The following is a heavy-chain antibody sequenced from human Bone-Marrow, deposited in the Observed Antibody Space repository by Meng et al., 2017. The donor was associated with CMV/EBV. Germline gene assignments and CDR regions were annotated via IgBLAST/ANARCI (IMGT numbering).Heavy chain of an antibody. CDR1: GFIFSNYG. D-gene: IGHD2-8*01. CDR3: AKVTANGVY. Sequence: GGSRRLSCAVSGFIFSNYGMHWVRQAPGKGLEWVAFIRFDGSNKYYVDSVMGRFTISRDNSKNTLYLQMNSLRAEDTAVYYCAKVTANGVYWGQGTLVTVSS. CDR2: IRFDGSNK. V-gene: IGHV3-30*02. J-gene: IGHJ4*02.